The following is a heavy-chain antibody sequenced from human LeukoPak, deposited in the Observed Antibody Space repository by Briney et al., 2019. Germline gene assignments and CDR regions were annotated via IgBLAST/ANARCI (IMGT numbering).Heavy chain of an antibody. V-gene: IGHV3-30*18. CDR2: ISYDGSNK. Sequence: GRSLRLSCAASGFTFSIYGMHWVRQAPGKGLEWVAVISYDGSNKYYADSVKGRFTISRDNSKNTLYLQMNSLRAEDTAVYYCAKVSPEYYFDYWGQGTLVTVSS. D-gene: IGHD1-14*01. CDR1: GFTFSIYG. CDR3: AKVSPEYYFDY. J-gene: IGHJ4*02.